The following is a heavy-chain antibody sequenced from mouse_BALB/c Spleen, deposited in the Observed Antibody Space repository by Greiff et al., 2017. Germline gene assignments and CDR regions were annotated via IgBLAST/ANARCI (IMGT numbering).Heavy chain of an antibody. CDR1: GYTFTSYY. Sequence: QVQLQQSGPELVKPGASVRISCKASGYTFTSYYIHWVKQRPGQGLEWIGWIYPGNVNTKYNEKFKGKATLTAEKSSSTAYMQLSSLTSEDSAVYFCARDYYGSKGDYWGQGTTLTVSS. CDR3: ARDYYGSKGDY. V-gene: IGHV1S56*01. J-gene: IGHJ2*01. D-gene: IGHD1-1*01. CDR2: IYPGNVNT.